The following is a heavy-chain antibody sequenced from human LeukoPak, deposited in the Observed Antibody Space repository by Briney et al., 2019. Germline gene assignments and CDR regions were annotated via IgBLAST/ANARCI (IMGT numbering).Heavy chain of an antibody. J-gene: IGHJ4*02. CDR1: GGSISTYY. Sequence: SETLSLTCTVSGGSISTYYWGWIRQPPGKGLEWIGYIYYSGSTNYNPSLKSRVTISVDTSKNQFSLKLSSVTAADTAVYYCVRGGYSGYDLDYWGQGTLVTVSS. V-gene: IGHV4-59*01. CDR3: VRGGYSGYDLDY. CDR2: IYYSGST. D-gene: IGHD5-12*01.